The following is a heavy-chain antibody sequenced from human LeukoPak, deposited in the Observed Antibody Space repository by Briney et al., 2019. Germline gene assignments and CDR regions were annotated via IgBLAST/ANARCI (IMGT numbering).Heavy chain of an antibody. CDR2: IKSKAYGGTI. CDR1: GFTFSNAW. CDR3: TTDYGSSISSYYYYGMDV. D-gene: IGHD2-21*01. J-gene: IGHJ6*02. Sequence: GGSLRLSCAASGFTFSNAWMNWVRQAPGKGLEWVGRIKSKAYGGTIDYAAPVKCRYTISRDDSKNTLYLQMNSLKTEDTAVYYCTTDYGSSISSYYYYGMDVWGQGTTVTVSS. V-gene: IGHV3-15*07.